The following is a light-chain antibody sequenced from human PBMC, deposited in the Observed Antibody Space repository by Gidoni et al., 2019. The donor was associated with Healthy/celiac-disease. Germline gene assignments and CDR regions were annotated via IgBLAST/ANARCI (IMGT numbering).Light chain of an antibody. CDR2: RNN. V-gene: IGLV1-47*01. J-gene: IGLJ3*02. Sequence: HSVLTQPPSASGTPGQRVTISCSGSSSNIGSNYVYWYQQLPGTAPKLLIYRNNQRPSGVPDRFSGSKSGTSASLAISGLRSEDEADYYCAAWDDSLSANWVFGGGTKLTVL. CDR3: AAWDDSLSANWV. CDR1: SSNIGSNY.